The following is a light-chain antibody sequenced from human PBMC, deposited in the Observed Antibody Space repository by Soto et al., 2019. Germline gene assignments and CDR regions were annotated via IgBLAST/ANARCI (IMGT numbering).Light chain of an antibody. V-gene: IGKV3-15*01. J-gene: IGKJ4*01. CDR1: QSVSSN. Sequence: VLTQSPATLSLSPGERATLSCRASQSVSSNLAWYQQKPGQAPSLLIYGASTRATGTPARFSGSGSGTEFTLTISSLQSEDFAVYYCQQYIRWPLTFGGGTKVDFK. CDR3: QQYIRWPLT. CDR2: GAS.